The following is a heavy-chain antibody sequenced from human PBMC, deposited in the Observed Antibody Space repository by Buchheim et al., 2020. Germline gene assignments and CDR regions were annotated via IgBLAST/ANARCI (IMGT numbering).Heavy chain of an antibody. CDR1: GFTFSSYG. J-gene: IGHJ6*02. D-gene: IGHD3/OR15-3a*01. V-gene: IGHV3-30*18. Sequence: QVQLVESGGGVVQPGRSLRLSCAASGFTFSSYGMHWVRQAPGKGLEWVAVISYDGSNKYCADSVKGRFTISRDNSKNTLYLQMNSLRAEDTAVYYCAKSRGLNYYYYGMDVWGQGTT. CDR2: ISYDGSNK. CDR3: AKSRGLNYYYYGMDV.